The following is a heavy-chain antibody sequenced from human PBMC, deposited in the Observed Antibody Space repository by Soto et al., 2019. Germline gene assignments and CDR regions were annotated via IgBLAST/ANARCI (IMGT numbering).Heavy chain of an antibody. J-gene: IGHJ4*02. Sequence: SETLSLTCAVYGWSFSGYHWSWIRQPPGKGLEWIGEINHSGSTNYNPSLKSRVTISVDTSKNQFSLRLSSVTAADTAVYYCARGRKMTTVTTAFDYWGQGTLVTVSS. V-gene: IGHV4-34*01. CDR2: INHSGST. CDR3: ARGRKMTTVTTAFDY. D-gene: IGHD4-17*01. CDR1: GWSFSGYH.